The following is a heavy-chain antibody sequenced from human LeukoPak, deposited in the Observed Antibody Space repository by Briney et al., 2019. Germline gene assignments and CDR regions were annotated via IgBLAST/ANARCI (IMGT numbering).Heavy chain of an antibody. CDR3: ARGRHSYCSGGSCYSDAFDI. Sequence: ASVKVSCKASGYTFTSYGISWVRQAPGQGLEWMGWINPNSGGTNYAQKFQGRVTMTRDTSISTAYMELSRLRSDDTAVYYCARGRHSYCSGGSCYSDAFDIWGQGTMVTVSS. CDR2: INPNSGGT. V-gene: IGHV1-2*02. CDR1: GYTFTSYG. D-gene: IGHD2-15*01. J-gene: IGHJ3*02.